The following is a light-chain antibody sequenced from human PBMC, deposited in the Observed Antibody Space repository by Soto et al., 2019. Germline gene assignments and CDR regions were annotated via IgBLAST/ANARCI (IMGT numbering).Light chain of an antibody. V-gene: IGKV3-20*01. CDR2: GAS. J-gene: IGKJ3*01. CDR1: QSVSSSY. Sequence: EMVLTQSPGTLSLSPGERATLSCRASQSVSSSYLAWYQQKPGQAPSLLIYGASSRATGIPDRFSGSGSGTDFTLSISRLESEDFAVYYCQQYGSSPFTFGPGTKVDIK. CDR3: QQYGSSPFT.